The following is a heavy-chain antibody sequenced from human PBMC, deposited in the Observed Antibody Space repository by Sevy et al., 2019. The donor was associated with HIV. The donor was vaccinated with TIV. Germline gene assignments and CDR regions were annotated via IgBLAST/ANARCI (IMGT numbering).Heavy chain of an antibody. J-gene: IGHJ5*02. CDR2: ISFDGSNI. CDR3: ARDLVRGNYYDNTFDP. D-gene: IGHD3-22*01. CDR1: GFSFSSYA. Sequence: GGSLRLSCAASGFSFSSYAMHWVRQAPGKGLEWVALISFDGSNIYYADSVKGRLTISRDNSKNTLFLQMNIVRADDTAVYYCARDLVRGNYYDNTFDPWGQGTLVTVSS. V-gene: IGHV3-30*04.